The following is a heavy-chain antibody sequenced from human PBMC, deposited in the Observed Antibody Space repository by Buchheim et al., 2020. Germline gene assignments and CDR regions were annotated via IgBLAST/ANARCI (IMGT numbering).Heavy chain of an antibody. CDR3: AMGPIRSSHPPFDY. J-gene: IGHJ4*02. CDR1: GFPFTSYG. CDR2: ISSDGSNP. V-gene: IGHV3-30*03. Sequence: QVQLVESGGGVVQPGRSLRLSCTASGFPFTSYGMHWVRQSPGKGLEWVAVISSDGSNPYYGDSVRGRFTISRDNSKNTLFLQMNSLRPEDTALYYCAMGPIRSSHPPFDYWGQGTL. D-gene: IGHD6-13*01.